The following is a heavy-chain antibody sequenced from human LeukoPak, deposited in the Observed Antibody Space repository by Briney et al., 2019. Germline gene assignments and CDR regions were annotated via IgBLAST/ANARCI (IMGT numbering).Heavy chain of an antibody. CDR3: ARDSGYASYYYYYYMDV. CDR1: GFTFSSYS. J-gene: IGHJ6*03. D-gene: IGHD2-2*01. V-gene: IGHV3-48*01. Sequence: QPGGSLRLSCAASGFTFSSYSMNWVRQAPGKGLEWVSYISSSSSTIYYADSVKGRFTISRDNAKNSLYLQMNSLRAEDTAVYYCARDSGYASYYYYYYMDVWGKGTTVTVSS. CDR2: ISSSSSTI.